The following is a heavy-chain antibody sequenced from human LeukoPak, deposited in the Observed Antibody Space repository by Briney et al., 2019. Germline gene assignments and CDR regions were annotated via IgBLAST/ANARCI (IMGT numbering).Heavy chain of an antibody. Sequence: SSVKVSCKASGYTFNRYCMYLVRQAPGHGLECMVLINPGGGSTRYARQFQGRVTMTRDTSTSTIYMELSSLRPEDTAMYYCSRDRTHYYASSGYHASWEYWGQGTLVTVSS. CDR2: INPGGGST. V-gene: IGHV1-46*02. J-gene: IGHJ4*02. CDR1: GYTFNRYC. CDR3: SRDRTHYYASSGYHASWEY. D-gene: IGHD3-22*01.